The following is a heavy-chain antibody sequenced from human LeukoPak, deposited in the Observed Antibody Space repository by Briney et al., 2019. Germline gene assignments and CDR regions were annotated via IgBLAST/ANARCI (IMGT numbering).Heavy chain of an antibody. D-gene: IGHD3-9*01. V-gene: IGHV3-20*04. CDR2: INWNGGST. J-gene: IGHJ4*02. CDR1: GFTFDDYA. Sequence: GGSLRLSCAASGFTFDDYAMTWVRQAPGKGLEWVSGINWNGGSTGYADSVKGRFTISRVNAKNSLYLQMNSLRAEDTALYYCARTPDYDILTGYYRYWGQGTLVTVSS. CDR3: ARTPDYDILTGYYRY.